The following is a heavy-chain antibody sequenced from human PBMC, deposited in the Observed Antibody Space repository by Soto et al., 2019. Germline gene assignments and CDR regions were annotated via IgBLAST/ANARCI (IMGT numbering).Heavy chain of an antibody. V-gene: IGHV4-4*02. CDR3: ARMIRGVRYFDY. CDR2: IYHSGST. J-gene: IGHJ4*02. D-gene: IGHD3-10*01. Sequence: PSETLSLTCAISGGSINSGNWWSWVRQPPGKGLEWIGEIYHSGSTNYSPSLKSRVTILVDNSKNQFSLKLTSVTAADTAVYYCARMIRGVRYFDYWGQGTLVTVSS. CDR1: GGSINSGNW.